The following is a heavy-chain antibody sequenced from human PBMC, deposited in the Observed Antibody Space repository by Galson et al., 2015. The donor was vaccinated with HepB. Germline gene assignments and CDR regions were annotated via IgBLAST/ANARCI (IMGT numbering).Heavy chain of an antibody. V-gene: IGHV3-30*04. CDR3: ARDLLEEWLVPDGTGLG. D-gene: IGHD6-19*01. Sequence: SLRLSCAASGFTFSSYAMHWVRQAPGKGLEWVAVISYDGSNKYYADSVKGRFTISRDNSKNTLYLQMNSLRAEDTAVYYCARDLLEEWLVPDGTGLGWGQGTLVTVSS. CDR1: GFTFSSYA. J-gene: IGHJ4*02. CDR2: ISYDGSNK.